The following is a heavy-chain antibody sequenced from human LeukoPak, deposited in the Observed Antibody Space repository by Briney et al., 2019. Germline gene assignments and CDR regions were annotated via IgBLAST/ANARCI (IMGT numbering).Heavy chain of an antibody. CDR1: GFTFSSYS. Sequence: PGGSLRLSCAASGFTFSSYSMNWVRQAPGKGVEWVSSISSISSYIYYAASVKGRFTISRDNAKNSLYLQMNSLRAEDTAVHYCARYPYSSGWYGSYYYYGMDVWGQGTTVTVSS. J-gene: IGHJ6*02. D-gene: IGHD6-19*01. CDR2: ISSISSYI. V-gene: IGHV3-21*01. CDR3: ARYPYSSGWYGSYYYYGMDV.